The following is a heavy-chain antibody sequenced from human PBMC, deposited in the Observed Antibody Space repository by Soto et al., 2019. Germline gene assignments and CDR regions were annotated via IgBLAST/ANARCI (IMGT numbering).Heavy chain of an antibody. J-gene: IGHJ4*02. CDR1: GGSISSGDYY. CDR2: IYYSGST. CDR3: GRLEGLATISYYFDY. Sequence: SETLSLTCTVSGGSISSGDYYWSWIRQPPGKGLEWIGYIYYSGSTYYNPSLRSRVTISVDKSKNQFSLKLSSLSAADTAVYYCGRLEGLATISYYFDYWGQGALVTVSS. V-gene: IGHV4-30-4*01. D-gene: IGHD3-9*01.